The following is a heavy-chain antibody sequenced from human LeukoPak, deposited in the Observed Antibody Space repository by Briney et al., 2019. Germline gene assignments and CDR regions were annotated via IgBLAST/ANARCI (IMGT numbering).Heavy chain of an antibody. CDR2: IYHSGST. CDR1: GYSISSGYY. CDR3: ARRLLRYFDWSLDY. V-gene: IGHV4-38-2*02. D-gene: IGHD3-9*01. Sequence: SETLSLTCTVSGYSISSGYYWGWIRQPPGKGLEWIGSIYHSGSTNYNPSLKSRVTISVDTSKNQFSLKLSSVTAADTAVYYCARRLLRYFDWSLDYWGQGTLVTVSS. J-gene: IGHJ4*02.